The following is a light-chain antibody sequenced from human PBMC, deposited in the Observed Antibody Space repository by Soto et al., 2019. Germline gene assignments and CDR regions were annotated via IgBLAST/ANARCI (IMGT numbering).Light chain of an antibody. CDR2: GAS. Sequence: EIVMTQSPDNLSVSPGERATLSCRASQSVSSNLAWYQQKPGQAPRLLIYGASTRATGIPAKFSGSGSGTEFTLTISSLQSEDFAVYYCQQYNSYSGTFGGGTKVEIK. V-gene: IGKV3-15*01. CDR3: QQYNSYSGT. CDR1: QSVSSN. J-gene: IGKJ4*01.